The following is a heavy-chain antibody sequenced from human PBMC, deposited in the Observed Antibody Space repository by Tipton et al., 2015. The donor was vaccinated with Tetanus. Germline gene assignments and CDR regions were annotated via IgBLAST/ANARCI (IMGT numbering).Heavy chain of an antibody. CDR1: GYSFGSYG. CDR2: IDTRNGNT. CDR3: ARLARQWLVPEDY. J-gene: IGHJ4*02. Sequence: QVQLVQSGGEVKKPGASVKVSCKTSGYSFGSYGITWARQAPGQGLEWMGWIDTRNGNTAYAPKFQGRVTMTTDTSTTTAYMELRSLRSDDTAVYYCARLARQWLVPEDYWGQGTLVTVSS. D-gene: IGHD6-19*01. V-gene: IGHV1-18*01.